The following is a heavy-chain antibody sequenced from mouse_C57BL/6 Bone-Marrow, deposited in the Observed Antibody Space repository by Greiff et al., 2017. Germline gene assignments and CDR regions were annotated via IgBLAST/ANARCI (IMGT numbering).Heavy chain of an antibody. CDR2: ISYSGST. D-gene: IGHD1-1*01. V-gene: IGHV3-8*01. J-gene: IGHJ1*03. CDR3: ARDYYGSLWYFDV. Sequence: EVQLQESGPGLAKPSQTLSLTCSVTGYSITSDYWNWIRKFPGNKLEYMGYISYSGSTYSNPSLKSRISITRDTSKNQYYLQLNSVTQEDTATYYCARDYYGSLWYFDVWGTGTTVTVSS. CDR1: GYSITSDY.